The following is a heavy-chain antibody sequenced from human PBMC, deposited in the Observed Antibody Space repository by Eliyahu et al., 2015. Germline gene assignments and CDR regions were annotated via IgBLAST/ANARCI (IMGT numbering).Heavy chain of an antibody. CDR1: GGSISNYY. V-gene: IGHV4-59*01. Sequence: QLQLQESGPGLVKPSETLSLTCTVSGGSISNYYWTWIRQSPGKELEWIGYMFYSGSPNYNPSLKSRVTMSVDTSKNQFSLKLRSVTAADTAVYYCARGFHSYYFKSWGQGTLVTVSS. J-gene: IGHJ4*02. D-gene: IGHD2-21*01. CDR3: ARGFHSYYFKS. CDR2: MFYSGSP.